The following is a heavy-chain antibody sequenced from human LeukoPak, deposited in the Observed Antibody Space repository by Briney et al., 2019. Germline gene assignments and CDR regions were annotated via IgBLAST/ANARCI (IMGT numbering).Heavy chain of an antibody. CDR3: ARDLYRIVVVPHYFDY. CDR2: IKQDGSEK. Sequence: GGSLRLSSAASGFIFSDYYMSWIRQAPGKGLEWVANIKQDGSEKYYVDSVKGRFTISRDNAKNSLYLQMNSLRAEDTAVYYCARDLYRIVVVPHYFDYWGQGTLVTVSS. J-gene: IGHJ4*02. CDR1: GFIFSDYY. D-gene: IGHD3-22*01. V-gene: IGHV3-7*01.